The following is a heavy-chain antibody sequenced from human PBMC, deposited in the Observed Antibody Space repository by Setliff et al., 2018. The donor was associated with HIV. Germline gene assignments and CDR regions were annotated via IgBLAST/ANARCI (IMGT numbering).Heavy chain of an antibody. D-gene: IGHD3-16*01. CDR1: GGTFSSYA. J-gene: IGHJ6*03. Sequence: SVKVSCKASGGTFSSYAISWVRQAPGQGLGWMGGIIPILGIANYAQKFKGRVTFTADKSTSTVYMELSSLRSEDTAVYYCARCGAGEWHLYMDVWGKGTAVTVSS. V-gene: IGHV1-69*10. CDR3: ARCGAGEWHLYMDV. CDR2: IIPILGIA.